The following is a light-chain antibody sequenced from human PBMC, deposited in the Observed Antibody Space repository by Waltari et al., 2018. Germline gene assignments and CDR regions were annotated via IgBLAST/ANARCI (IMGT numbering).Light chain of an antibody. J-gene: IGLJ2*01. Sequence: QSVLTQPPSASGTPGQGVTISCSRHSSNIGRNTLSWYQQLPGTAPKLVVYFNNQRPSGVPDRFSDSKSDTSASLAIGGLQSEDEADYYCATWDDSLNGQVVFGGGTKLTVL. CDR1: SSNIGRNT. V-gene: IGLV1-44*01. CDR2: FNN. CDR3: ATWDDSLNGQVV.